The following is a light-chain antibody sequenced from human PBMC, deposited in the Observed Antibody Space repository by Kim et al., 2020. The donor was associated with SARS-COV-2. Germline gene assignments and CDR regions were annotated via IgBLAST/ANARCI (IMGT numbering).Light chain of an antibody. CDR3: CSYAGSYTFGV. Sequence: QSVTISCTGTCSDVGGYNYVSWYQQHPGKAPKLMIYDVSKRPSGVPDRFSGSKSGNTASLTISGLQAEDEADYYCCSYAGSYTFGVFGGGTQLTVL. V-gene: IGLV2-11*01. J-gene: IGLJ3*02. CDR2: DVS. CDR1: CSDVGGYNY.